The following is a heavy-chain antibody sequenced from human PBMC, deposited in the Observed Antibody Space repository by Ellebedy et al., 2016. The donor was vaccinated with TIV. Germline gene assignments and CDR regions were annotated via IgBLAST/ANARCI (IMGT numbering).Heavy chain of an antibody. D-gene: IGHD2-21*02. CDR1: GFTFSSYW. CDR3: TRGYCGGDCYYWYFDL. J-gene: IGHJ2*01. V-gene: IGHV3-74*01. CDR2: ISSDGSST. Sequence: GESLKISCAASGFTFSSYWMHWVRQAPGKGLVWVSRISSDGSSTSYADSVKGRFTISRDNAKNTLYLQMNSLRAEDTAVYFCTRGYCGGDCYYWYFDLWGRGTLVTVSS.